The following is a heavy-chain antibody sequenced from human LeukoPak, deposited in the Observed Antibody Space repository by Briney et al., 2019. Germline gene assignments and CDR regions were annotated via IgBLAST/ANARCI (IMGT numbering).Heavy chain of an antibody. Sequence: PSETLSLTCTVSGGSISSSSYYWGWIRQPPGKGLEWVANIKQDGSEKYYVDSVKGRFTISRDNAKNSLYLQMNSLRAEDTAVYYCARRDGTGYVGSWGQGTLVTVSS. CDR1: GGSISSSSYY. V-gene: IGHV3-7*01. D-gene: IGHD5-12*01. J-gene: IGHJ5*02. CDR2: IKQDGSEK. CDR3: ARRDGTGYVGS.